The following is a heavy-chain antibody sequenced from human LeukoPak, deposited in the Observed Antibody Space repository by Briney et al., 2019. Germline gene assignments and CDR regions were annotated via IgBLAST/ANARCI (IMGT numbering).Heavy chain of an antibody. CDR3: ARDDRIVVPAAATYYYYYYMDV. J-gene: IGHJ6*03. V-gene: IGHV1-46*01. CDR1: GYTFTSYY. D-gene: IGHD2-2*01. Sequence: ASVKVSCKASGYTFTSYYMHWVRQAPGQGLEWMGIINPSGGSTTYAQKFQGRVTMTRDTSTSTVYMELSSLRSEDTAVYYCARDDRIVVPAAATYYYYYYMDVWGKGTTVTVSS. CDR2: INPSGGST.